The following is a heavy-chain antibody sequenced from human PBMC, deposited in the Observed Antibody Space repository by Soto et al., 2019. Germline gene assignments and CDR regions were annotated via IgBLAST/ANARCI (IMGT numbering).Heavy chain of an antibody. D-gene: IGHD6-19*01. V-gene: IGHV1-18*01. CDR1: GYIFTSYG. CDR2: ISPYNDNT. J-gene: IGHJ6*02. Sequence: ASVKVSCKASGYIFTSYGVTWVRQAQGQGLELLGWISPYNDNTHYGQNFQGRLTMTTELSTGTAYMELTSLRSDDTAVYYCARSGWNSPYYAHGLDVWGQGTTVTVSS. CDR3: ARSGWNSPYYAHGLDV.